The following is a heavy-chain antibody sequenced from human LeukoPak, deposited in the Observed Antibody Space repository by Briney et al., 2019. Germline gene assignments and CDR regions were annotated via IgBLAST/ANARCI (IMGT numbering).Heavy chain of an antibody. V-gene: IGHV4-4*02. Sequence: SETLSLTCAVSGDSITNSHWWSWVRQPPGKGLEWIGVIYLSGDTDYNPSLKSRVTISIDKSKNQFSLKLTYVTAADTAVYYCAKDPHTGIAPGYWGQGTLVTVSS. J-gene: IGHJ4*02. CDR3: AKDPHTGIAPGY. D-gene: IGHD5-18*01. CDR2: IYLSGDT. CDR1: GDSITNSHW.